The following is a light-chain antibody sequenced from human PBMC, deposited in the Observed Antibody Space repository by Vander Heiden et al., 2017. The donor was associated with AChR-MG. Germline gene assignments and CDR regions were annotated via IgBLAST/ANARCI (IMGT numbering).Light chain of an antibody. CDR2: AVS. J-gene: IGKJ4*01. CDR3: QHYHNWLT. CDR1: QSVSNN. Sequence: DIVMTQSPVTASVSPGERATLSCRARQSVSNNLAWYQQKPGLAPRLLIYAVSVRATGVPARFSGRGSGTDFTLTSSILQSEDFAIYYLQHYHNWLTFGGGTKVEI. V-gene: IGKV3D-15*03.